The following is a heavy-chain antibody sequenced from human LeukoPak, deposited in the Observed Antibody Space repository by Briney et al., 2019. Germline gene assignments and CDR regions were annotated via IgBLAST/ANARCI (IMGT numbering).Heavy chain of an antibody. V-gene: IGHV3-23*01. CDR3: AKDDDYVEYGYDF. CDR2: IGGRGTIT. CDR1: GFTFSSYA. Sequence: GGSLRLSCAASGFTFSSYAMSWVRQAPGKGLEWVSAIGGRGTITYYADSVKGRFTISKDNSKNTLYLQMNSLRAEDTAVYYCAKDDDYVEYGYDFWGQGTLVTVSS. J-gene: IGHJ4*02. D-gene: IGHD4-17*01.